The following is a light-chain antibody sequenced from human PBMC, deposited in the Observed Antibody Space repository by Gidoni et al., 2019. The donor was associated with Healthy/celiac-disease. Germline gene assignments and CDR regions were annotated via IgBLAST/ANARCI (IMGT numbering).Light chain of an antibody. CDR1: QSVSSN. Sequence: IVMTPSPATLSVSPGERATLSCSARQSVSSNLAWYQQQPGQAPRLLIYGASTRATGIPARFSGSGSGTEFTLTISSLQSEDFAVYYCQQYNNWPRTFGQGTKVEIK. V-gene: IGKV3-15*01. J-gene: IGKJ1*01. CDR2: GAS. CDR3: QQYNNWPRT.